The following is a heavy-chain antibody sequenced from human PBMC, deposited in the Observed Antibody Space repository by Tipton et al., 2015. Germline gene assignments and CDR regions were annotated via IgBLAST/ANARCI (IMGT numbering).Heavy chain of an antibody. CDR3: AAANDYGDSLFEY. V-gene: IGHV3-9*01. J-gene: IGHJ4*02. D-gene: IGHD4-17*01. CDR1: GFAFDDYA. CDR2: INWNSAVI. Sequence: SLRLSCAASGFAFDDYAMHWVRQVPGKGLEWVSSINWNSAVIGYADSVKGRFTISRDNAKSSLYLQINSLGPEDTALYYCAAANDYGDSLFEYWGQGTLVTVSS.